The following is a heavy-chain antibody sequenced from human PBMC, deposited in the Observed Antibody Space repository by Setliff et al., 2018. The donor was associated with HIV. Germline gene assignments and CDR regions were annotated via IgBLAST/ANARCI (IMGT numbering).Heavy chain of an antibody. CDR1: GFTFSNYS. D-gene: IGHD3-9*01. J-gene: IGHJ5*02. Sequence: GSLRLSCAASGFTFSNYSMNWVRQTPGKGLEWVSSISASATYIYYADSVKGRFTISRDNAENSLYLQMNSLRAEGTAVYYCARDNGRYFDRGWFDPWGQGALVTVSS. CDR2: ISASATYI. CDR3: ARDNGRYFDRGWFDP. V-gene: IGHV3-21*01.